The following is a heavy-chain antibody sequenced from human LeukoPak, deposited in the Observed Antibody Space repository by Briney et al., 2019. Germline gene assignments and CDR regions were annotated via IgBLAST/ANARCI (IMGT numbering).Heavy chain of an antibody. CDR1: GYTFTGYY. CDR2: INPNSGGT. Sequence: ASVKVSCKASGYTFTGYYMHWERQAPGQGLEWMGWINPNSGGTNYAQKFQGRVTMTRDTSISTSYMELSRLSSDDTAVYYCARAWLRLNPYFDYWGQGTLVTVSS. J-gene: IGHJ4*02. CDR3: ARAWLRLNPYFDY. D-gene: IGHD5-12*01. V-gene: IGHV1-2*02.